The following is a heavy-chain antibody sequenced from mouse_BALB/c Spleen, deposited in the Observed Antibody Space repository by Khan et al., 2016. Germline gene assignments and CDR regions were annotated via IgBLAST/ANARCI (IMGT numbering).Heavy chain of an antibody. CDR3: ARSGNDYDGWFFDV. J-gene: IGHJ1*01. V-gene: IGHV1-12*01. CDR2: FYPGNGDT. CDR1: GYTFNSYN. D-gene: IGHD2-4*01. Sequence: QVQLKQSGSELVKPGASVKMPCKASGYTFNSYNMHWVKQTPGQGLEWIGIFYPGNGDTSYDQKFKGKATLTADKSSSTAYMQLSSLTSEASAVYYCARSGNDYDGWFFDVWGAGTTITVSS.